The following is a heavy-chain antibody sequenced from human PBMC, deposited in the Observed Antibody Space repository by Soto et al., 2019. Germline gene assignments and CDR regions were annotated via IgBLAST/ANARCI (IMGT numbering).Heavy chain of an antibody. CDR2: IIPIFGTA. V-gene: IGHV1-69*13. J-gene: IGHJ5*02. CDR1: GGTFSSYA. CDR3: ALGISAYNWFDP. Sequence: SVKVSGKASGGTFSSYAISWVRQAPGQGLEWMGGIIPIFGTANYAQKFQGRVTITADESTSTAYMELSSLRSEDTAVYYCALGISAYNWFDPWGQGTLVTVSS. D-gene: IGHD3-16*01.